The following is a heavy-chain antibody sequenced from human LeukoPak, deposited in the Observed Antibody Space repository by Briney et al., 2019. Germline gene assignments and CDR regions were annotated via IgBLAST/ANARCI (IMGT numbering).Heavy chain of an antibody. CDR1: GFTFSTYA. CDR2: IDSVRNT. D-gene: IGHD3-9*01. CDR3: ARRLSASDWFEVDY. V-gene: IGHV3-23*01. J-gene: IGHJ4*02. Sequence: GGSLRLSCAASGFTFSTYAMTWVRQAPGKGLEWVSTIDSVRNTHYAPSVKGRFTISRDDSQNTVHLQMNSLRAEDTAVHYCARRLSASDWFEVDYWGQGTLVTVSS.